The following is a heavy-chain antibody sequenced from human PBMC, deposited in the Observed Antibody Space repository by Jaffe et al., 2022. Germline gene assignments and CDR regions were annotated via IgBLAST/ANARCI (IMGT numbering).Heavy chain of an antibody. CDR2: ISGSGGST. V-gene: IGHV3-23*01. CDR3: AKDGGYCSSTSCYSLLDY. Sequence: EVQLLESGGGLVQPGGSLRLSCAASGFTFSSYAMSWVRQAPGKGLEWVSAISGSGGSTYYADSVKGRFTISRDNSKNTLYLQMNSLRAEDTAVYYCAKDGGYCSSTSCYSLLDYWGQGTLVTVSS. D-gene: IGHD2-2*01. CDR1: GFTFSSYA. J-gene: IGHJ4*02.